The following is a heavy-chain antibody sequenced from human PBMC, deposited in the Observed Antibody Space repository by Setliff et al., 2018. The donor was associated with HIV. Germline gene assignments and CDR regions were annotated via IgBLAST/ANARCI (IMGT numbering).Heavy chain of an antibody. CDR3: ARWHPPYGFWEEDY. CDR2: IYYSGST. D-gene: IGHD3-10*01. Sequence: SETLSLTCTVSGGSINSYYWSWIRQPPGKGLEWIGNIYYSGSTYYNPSLKTRVTISVDGSKNQLSLKLKSVTAADTAVYYCARWHPPYGFWEEDYWGQGTLVTVSS. V-gene: IGHV4-39*01. CDR1: GGSINSYY. J-gene: IGHJ4*02.